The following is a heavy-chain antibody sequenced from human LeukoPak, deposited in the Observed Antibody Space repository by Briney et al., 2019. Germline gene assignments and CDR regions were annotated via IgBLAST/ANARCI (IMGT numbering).Heavy chain of an antibody. D-gene: IGHD3-9*01. Sequence: GGSLRLSCAASGFTLSEYYMSWVRQAPGRGRGWVSYISSSSSYTNYADSVKGRFTISRDNAKNSLYLQMTSLRAEDTAVYYCARDVYDILTGYSDAFDIWGQGTMVTVSS. CDR3: ARDVYDILTGYSDAFDI. CDR2: ISSSSSYT. J-gene: IGHJ3*02. V-gene: IGHV3-11*06. CDR1: GFTLSEYY.